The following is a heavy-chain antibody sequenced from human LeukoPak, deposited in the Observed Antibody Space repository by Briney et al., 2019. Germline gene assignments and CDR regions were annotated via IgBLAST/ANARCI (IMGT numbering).Heavy chain of an antibody. J-gene: IGHJ6*02. D-gene: IGHD4-17*01. V-gene: IGHV3-23*01. Sequence: GGSLRLSCAVSGITLSNYGMSWVRQAPGKGPEWVSAISGSGGSTYYADSVKGRFTISRDNSKNTLYLQMNSLRAEDTAVYYCAGGDYDYYYGMDVWGQGTTVTVSS. CDR2: ISGSGGST. CDR1: GITLSNYG. CDR3: AGGDYDYYYGMDV.